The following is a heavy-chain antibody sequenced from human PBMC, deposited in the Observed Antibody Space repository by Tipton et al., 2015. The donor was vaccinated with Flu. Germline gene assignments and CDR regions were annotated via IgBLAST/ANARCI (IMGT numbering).Heavy chain of an antibody. D-gene: IGHD6-6*01. CDR1: GGSISSYY. CDR2: IYTSGST. V-gene: IGHV4-4*07. J-gene: IGHJ2*01. Sequence: TLSLTCTVSGGSISSYYWSWIRQPAGKGLEWIGRIYTSGSTNYNPSPKSRVTMSVDTSKNQFSLKLSSVTAADTAVYYCARDTYGSIAARPWYFDLWGRGTLVTVSS. CDR3: ARDTYGSIAARPWYFDL.